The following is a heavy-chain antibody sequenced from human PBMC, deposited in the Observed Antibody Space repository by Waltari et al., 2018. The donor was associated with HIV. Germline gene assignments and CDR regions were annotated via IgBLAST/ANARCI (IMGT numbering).Heavy chain of an antibody. D-gene: IGHD3-3*01. Sequence: VQLVQSGAVVKKPGASVRISCETSGYTFISYALHWVRQAPGQRPEWMGWINVGNYNTKYSQKFQDRVTITGDTSASTGYLDLSSLTSEDTAVYFCAREYDFWSGGYHYYGMDVWGQGTTVTVSS. V-gene: IGHV1-3*01. CDR1: GYTFISYA. CDR3: AREYDFWSGGYHYYGMDV. J-gene: IGHJ6*02. CDR2: INVGNYNT.